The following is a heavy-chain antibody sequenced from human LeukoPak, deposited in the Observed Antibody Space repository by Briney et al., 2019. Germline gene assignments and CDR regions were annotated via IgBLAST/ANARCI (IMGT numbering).Heavy chain of an antibody. V-gene: IGHV3-48*01. Sequence: GGSLRLSCAASGFTFSSYGMHWVRQAPGKGLEWVSYISSRSSTIYYADSVKGRFTISRDNAKNSLYLQMNSLRAEDTAVYYCARDGYYYGSGSYYKVDFDYWGQGTLVTASS. J-gene: IGHJ4*02. CDR1: GFTFSSYG. D-gene: IGHD3-10*01. CDR2: ISSRSSTI. CDR3: ARDGYYYGSGSYYKVDFDY.